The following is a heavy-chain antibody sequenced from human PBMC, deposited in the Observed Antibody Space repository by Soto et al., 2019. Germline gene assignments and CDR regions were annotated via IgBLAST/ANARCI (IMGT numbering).Heavy chain of an antibody. CDR2: IIPIFGTA. D-gene: IGHD1-26*01. CDR1: GGTFSSYA. CDR3: ARAGIGATPRAYYYYGMDG. V-gene: IGHV1-69*01. Sequence: QVQLVQSGAEVKKPGSSVKVSCKASGGTFSSYAISWVRQAPGQGLEWMGGIIPIFGTANYAQKFQGRVTITADESTSTGYMELGSLSAEDTGVYYCARAGIGATPRAYYYYGMDGWGQGTTVTVSS. J-gene: IGHJ6*02.